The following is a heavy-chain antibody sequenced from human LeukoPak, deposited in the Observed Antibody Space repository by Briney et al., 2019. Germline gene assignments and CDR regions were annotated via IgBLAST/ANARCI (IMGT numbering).Heavy chain of an antibody. D-gene: IGHD3-16*01. J-gene: IGHJ4*02. CDR2: INEHGTT. V-gene: IGHV3-74*01. CDR3: ARVRGGN. Sequence: GGSLRLSCAASGFTFSDLWMYWVRQAPGKGLVWISNINEHGTTAYADSVKGRFTISRDNAKNTLYLQMNSLTAEDTAVYYSARVRGGNWGQGTLVTVSS. CDR1: GFTFSDLW.